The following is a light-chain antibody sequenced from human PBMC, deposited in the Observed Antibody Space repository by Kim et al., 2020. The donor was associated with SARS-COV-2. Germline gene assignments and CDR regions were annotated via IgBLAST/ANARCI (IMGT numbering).Light chain of an antibody. CDR1: SSDVGGYSY. CDR3: CSYAGSYGVV. Sequence: QSALTQPRSVSGSPGQSVTISCTGTSSDVGGYSYVSWYQQHPGKAPKLMIYDVSKRPSGVPDRFSGSKSGNTASLTISGPQAEDEADYYCCSYAGSYGVVFGGGTQLTVL. J-gene: IGLJ2*01. V-gene: IGLV2-11*01. CDR2: DVS.